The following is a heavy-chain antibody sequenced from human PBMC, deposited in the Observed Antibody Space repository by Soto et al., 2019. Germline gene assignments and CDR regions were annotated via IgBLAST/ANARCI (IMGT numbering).Heavy chain of an antibody. CDR1: GFTFISYN. J-gene: IGHJ4*02. CDR2: ISGGSGFI. D-gene: IGHD3-16*01. V-gene: IGHV3-48*02. Sequence: EVQLVESGGGLVQPGGSLRLSCTASGFTFISYNLEWVRQPPGRGLEWVSSISGGSGFISYADSFKGRFIISRDNAKNSVFLQMCSLRDEETAVYYCVRGGGAGRKAFDYWGQGVLVSVSS. CDR3: VRGGGAGRKAFDY.